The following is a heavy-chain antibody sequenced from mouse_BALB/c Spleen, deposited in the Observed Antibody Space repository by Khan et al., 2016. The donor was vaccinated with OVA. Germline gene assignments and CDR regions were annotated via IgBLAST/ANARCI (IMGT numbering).Heavy chain of an antibody. V-gene: IGHV3-2*02. Sequence: EVKLLESGPGPVNPSQSLSLTCTVPGYSITSDYAWNWIRQFPGNKLEWMGYISYSGRTSYNPSLKSRISITRDTSKNQVFLQLNSVNTEDTATYFCANSVTMTTGVATDVDNWGQGTTLTVSS. CDR2: ISYSGRT. CDR1: GYSITSDYA. CDR3: ANSVTMTTGVATDVDN. D-gene: IGHD1-1*01. J-gene: IGHJ2*01.